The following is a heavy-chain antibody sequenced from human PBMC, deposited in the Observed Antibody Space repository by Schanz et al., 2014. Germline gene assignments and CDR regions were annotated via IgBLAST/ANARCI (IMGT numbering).Heavy chain of an antibody. CDR2: ISAYNGNT. D-gene: IGHD4-17*01. J-gene: IGHJ3*02. V-gene: IGHV1-18*01. CDR3: ARDRGHGDLPGDI. Sequence: QIQLVQSGPEVKKPGATVKVSCKASGYIFINSGISWVRQAPGQGLEWMGWISAYNGNTKYPQKLQGRVTMTTDTSTSTAYMELRSLRSDDTAVYYCARDRGHGDLPGDIWGQGTMVTVSS. CDR1: GYIFINSG.